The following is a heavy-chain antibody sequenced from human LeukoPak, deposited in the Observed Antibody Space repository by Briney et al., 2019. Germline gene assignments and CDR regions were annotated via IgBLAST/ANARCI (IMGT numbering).Heavy chain of an antibody. Sequence: GGSLRLSCAASGFTFSSYGMHWVCQAPGKGLEWVAVISYDGSNKYYADSVKGRFTISRDNSKNTLYLQMNSLRAEDTAVYYCAKGTGEGYFDYWGQGTLVTVSS. V-gene: IGHV3-30*18. CDR3: AKGTGEGYFDY. CDR2: ISYDGSNK. D-gene: IGHD7-27*01. J-gene: IGHJ4*02. CDR1: GFTFSSYG.